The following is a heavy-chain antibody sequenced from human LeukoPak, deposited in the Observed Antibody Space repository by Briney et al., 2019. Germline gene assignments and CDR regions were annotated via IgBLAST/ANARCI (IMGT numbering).Heavy chain of an antibody. J-gene: IGHJ4*02. D-gene: IGHD3-16*02. CDR3: ARADRYGYFDY. CDR1: GGSISSYY. V-gene: IGHV4-59*12. Sequence: SETLSLTCTVSGGSISSYYWSWIRQPPGKGLEWIGYIYYSGSTYYNPSLKSRVTISVDTSKNQFSLKLSSVTAADTAVYYCARADRYGYFDYWGQGTLVTVSS. CDR2: IYYSGST.